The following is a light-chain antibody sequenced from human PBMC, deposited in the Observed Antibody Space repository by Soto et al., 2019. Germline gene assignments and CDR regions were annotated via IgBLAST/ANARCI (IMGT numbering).Light chain of an antibody. CDR2: DAS. V-gene: IGKV3-11*01. CDR1: QSVSRY. J-gene: IGKJ5*01. Sequence: EIVLTQSPATLSLSPGERATLSCRASQSVSRYLAWYQQKPGQAPRLLIYDASNRATGIPARFSGSGSGTDFTLTISSLEPEDFAVYYCQQRSKWPLRPVFGQGTRLEIK. CDR3: QQRSKWPLRPV.